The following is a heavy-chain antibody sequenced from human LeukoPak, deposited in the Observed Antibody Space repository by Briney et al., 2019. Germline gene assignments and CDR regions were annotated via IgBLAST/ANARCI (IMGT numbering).Heavy chain of an antibody. CDR3: ARSGLDSRYYFGMDV. CDR2: IYYSGST. D-gene: IGHD5-12*01. J-gene: IGHJ6*02. V-gene: IGHV4-59*01. CDR1: GGSISSYY. Sequence: SETLSLTCSVSGGSISSYYWSWIRQPPGGGLEWIGYIYYSGSTNYNPSLKRRVTISLDTSKSQFSLKLRSVTAADTAVYYCARSGLDSRYYFGMDVWGQGTTVTVSS.